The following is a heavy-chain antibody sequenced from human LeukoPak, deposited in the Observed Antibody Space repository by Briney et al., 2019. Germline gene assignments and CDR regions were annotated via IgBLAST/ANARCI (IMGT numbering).Heavy chain of an antibody. CDR2: INPNSGGT. CDR3: ARGFYGGNSVVDY. J-gene: IGHJ4*02. CDR1: GYTFTSYG. V-gene: IGHV1-2*02. Sequence: ASVKVSCKASGYTFTSYGISWVRQAPGQGLEWMGWINPNSGGTNYAQKFQGRVTMTRDTSISTAYMELSRLRSDDTAVYYCARGFYGGNSVVDYWGQGTLVTVSS. D-gene: IGHD4-23*01.